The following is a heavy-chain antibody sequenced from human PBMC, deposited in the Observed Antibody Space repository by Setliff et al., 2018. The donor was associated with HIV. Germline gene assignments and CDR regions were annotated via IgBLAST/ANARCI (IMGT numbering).Heavy chain of an antibody. V-gene: IGHV1-69*13. CDR1: GVSFSGYA. CDR3: ARMSADIPLGD. CDR2: IIPVFGSG. Sequence: ASVKVSCKTSGVSFSGYAISWVRQAPGQGLEWMGGIIPVFGSGNYAERFQPRLTITADASTSTVYMELSSLRSDDTAVYYCARMSADIPLGDWGRGTLVTVSS. J-gene: IGHJ4*02. D-gene: IGHD3-16*01.